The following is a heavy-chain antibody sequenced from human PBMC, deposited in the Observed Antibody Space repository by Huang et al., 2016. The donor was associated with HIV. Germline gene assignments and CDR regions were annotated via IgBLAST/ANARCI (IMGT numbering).Heavy chain of an antibody. V-gene: IGHV1-69*10. CDR3: AREGQNWLGKPFGALAF. D-gene: IGHD3-16*01. CDR1: GVSFSDYA. J-gene: IGHJ4*03. Sequence: QAQLVQSGAAVMKPGSSVRVSCKASGVSFSDYAFSWVRRAPGQGLDWMGGSIPRVRLTNNEPGLQGRVTIAADKSSNTVYLELTSLRSGDTAVYYCAREGQNWLGKPFGALAFWGQGTEVIVSS. CDR2: SIPRVRLT.